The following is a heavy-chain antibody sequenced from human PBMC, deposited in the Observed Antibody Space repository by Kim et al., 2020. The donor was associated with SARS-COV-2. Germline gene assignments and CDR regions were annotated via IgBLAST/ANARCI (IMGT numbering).Heavy chain of an antibody. Sequence: GGSLRLSCTASGFTFGDYAMSWFRQAPGKGLEWVGFIRSKAYGGTTEYAASVKGRFTISRDDSKSIAYLQMNSLKTEDTAVYYCTRDFIVGATIFDYWGQGTLVNVSS. D-gene: IGHD1-26*01. CDR3: TRDFIVGATIFDY. V-gene: IGHV3-49*03. CDR1: GFTFGDYA. CDR2: IRSKAYGGTT. J-gene: IGHJ4*02.